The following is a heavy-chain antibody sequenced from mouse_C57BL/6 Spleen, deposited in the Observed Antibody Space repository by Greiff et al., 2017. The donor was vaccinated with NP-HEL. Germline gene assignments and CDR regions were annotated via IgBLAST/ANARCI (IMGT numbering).Heavy chain of an antibody. CDR1: GFTFTDYY. CDR2: IRNKANGYTT. V-gene: IGHV7-3*01. CDR3: ARYEGWYYFDY. Sequence: EVHLVESGGGLVQPGGSLSLSCAASGFTFTDYYMSWVRQPPGKALEWLGFIRNKANGYTTEYSASVKGRFTIPRDNSQSILYLQMNALRAEDSATYYCARYEGWYYFDYWGQGTTLTVSS. J-gene: IGHJ2*01. D-gene: IGHD3-3*01.